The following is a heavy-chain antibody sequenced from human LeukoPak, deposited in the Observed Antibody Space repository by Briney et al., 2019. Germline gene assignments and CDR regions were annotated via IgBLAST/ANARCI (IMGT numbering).Heavy chain of an antibody. Sequence: PGGSLRLSCAASGFTFSSYSMNWVRQAPGKWQEWVSSISSSSSSYIYYADSVKGRFTISRDNAKNSLYLQMNSLRAEDTAVYYCARDVERYSWAAFDIWGQGTMVTVSS. CDR1: GFTFSSYS. D-gene: IGHD3-9*01. J-gene: IGHJ3*02. CDR3: ARDVERYSWAAFDI. V-gene: IGHV3-21*01. CDR2: ISSSSSSYI.